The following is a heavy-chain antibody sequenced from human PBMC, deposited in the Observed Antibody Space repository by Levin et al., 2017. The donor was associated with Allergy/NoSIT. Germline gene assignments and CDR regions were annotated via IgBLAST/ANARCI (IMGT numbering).Heavy chain of an antibody. D-gene: IGHD2-15*01. V-gene: IGHV3-21*01. CDR3: ARADTYYSGGSCYHGHFDY. Sequence: GESLKISCAASGFTFSSYSMNWVRQAPGKGLEWVSSISSSSSYIYYADSVKGRFTISRDNAKNSLYLQMNSLRAEDTAVYYCARADTYYSGGSCYHGHFDYWGQGTLVTISS. J-gene: IGHJ4*02. CDR1: GFTFSSYS. CDR2: ISSSSSYI.